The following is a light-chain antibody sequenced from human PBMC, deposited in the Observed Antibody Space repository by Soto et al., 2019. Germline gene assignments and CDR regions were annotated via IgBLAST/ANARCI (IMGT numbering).Light chain of an antibody. CDR2: GAS. CDR1: QSISSY. J-gene: IGKJ4*01. Sequence: DIQMTQSPSSLSASVGDRVTITCRASQSISSYLNWYQQKPGKAPKVLISGASSLQSGVPFRFSGSGSGTDFTLTISSLKFEDFASYYCQQRHSTPLPFGGGPKVETK. V-gene: IGKV1-39*01. CDR3: QQRHSTPLP.